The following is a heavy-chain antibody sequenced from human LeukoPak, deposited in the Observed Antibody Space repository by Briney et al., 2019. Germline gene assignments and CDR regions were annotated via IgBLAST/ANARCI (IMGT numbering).Heavy chain of an antibody. V-gene: IGHV1-18*04. CDR3: ARGSPPRRNYDSRGYYSYYFGY. D-gene: IGHD3-22*01. J-gene: IGHJ4*02. CDR2: ISAYNGNT. CDR1: GYTFTSYY. Sequence: ASVKVSCKASGYTFTSYYMHWVRQAPGQGLEWMGWISAYNGNTHYAQKFQGRVTMTTDTSTSTVYMELRSLRSDDTAVYYCARGSPPRRNYDSRGYYSYYFGYWGQGTLVTVSS.